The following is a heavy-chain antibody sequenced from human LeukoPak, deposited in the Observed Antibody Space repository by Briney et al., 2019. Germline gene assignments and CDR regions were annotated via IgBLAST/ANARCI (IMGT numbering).Heavy chain of an antibody. CDR3: AKDRLVNSQEYFDY. CDR1: GFTFSSYA. CDR2: ISGSGGST. D-gene: IGHD2/OR15-2a*01. J-gene: IGHJ4*02. V-gene: IGHV3-23*01. Sequence: PGGSLRLSCAASGFTFSSYAMSWVRQAPGKRLEWVSAISGSGGSTYYAESVKGRFTISRDNSKNSLYLQMNSLRAEDTAVYYCAKDRLVNSQEYFDYWGQGTLVTVSS.